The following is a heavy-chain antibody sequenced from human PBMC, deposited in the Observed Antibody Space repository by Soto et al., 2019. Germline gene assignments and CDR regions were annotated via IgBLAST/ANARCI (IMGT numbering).Heavy chain of an antibody. CDR1: GYTFTGYY. CDR3: AREGYHDSSGYFIY. J-gene: IGHJ4*02. D-gene: IGHD3-22*01. CDR2: INPNSGGT. V-gene: IGHV1-2*04. Sequence: GASVKVSCKASGYTFTGYYMHWVRQAPGQGLEWMGWINPNSGGTNYAQKFQGWVTMTRDTSISTAYMELSRLRSDDTAVYYCAREGYHDSSGYFIYWGQGTLVTVSS.